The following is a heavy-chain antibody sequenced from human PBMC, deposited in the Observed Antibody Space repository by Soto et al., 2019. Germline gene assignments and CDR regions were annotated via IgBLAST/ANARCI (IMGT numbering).Heavy chain of an antibody. D-gene: IGHD3-3*01. Sequence: PGESLKISCQGSGYTFTNYWIGWVRQLPGKGLEWVGIIYPVDSDTRYNPSFRGQVTISADKSLSTAYLQWSSLKASDTAMYYCAKRSGYYAHYFDYWGQGALVTVSS. CDR1: GYTFTNYW. CDR3: AKRSGYYAHYFDY. CDR2: IYPVDSDT. J-gene: IGHJ4*02. V-gene: IGHV5-51*01.